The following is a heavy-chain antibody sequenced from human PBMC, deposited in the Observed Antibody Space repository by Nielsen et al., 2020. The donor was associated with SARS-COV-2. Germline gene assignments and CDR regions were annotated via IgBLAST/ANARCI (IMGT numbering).Heavy chain of an antibody. D-gene: IGHD3-22*01. CDR2: ISYDGSNK. J-gene: IGHJ4*02. CDR3: AKVGGTMTPDY. CDR1: GFTFSSYG. V-gene: IGHV3-30*18. Sequence: GSLKISCAASGFTFSSYGMHWVRQAPGKGLEWVAVISYDGSNKYYADSVKGRFTISRDNSKNTLYLQMNSLRAEDTAVYYCAKVGGTMTPDYWGQGTLVTVSS.